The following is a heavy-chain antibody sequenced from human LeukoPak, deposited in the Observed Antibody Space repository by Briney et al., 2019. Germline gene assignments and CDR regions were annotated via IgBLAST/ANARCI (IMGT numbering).Heavy chain of an antibody. CDR2: ISYDGSNK. CDR1: GFTFSSYG. D-gene: IGHD6-25*01. Sequence: GGSLRLSCAASGFTFSSYGMHWVRQAPGKGLEWVAVISYDGSNKYYADSVKGRFTISRDNSKNTLYLQMNSLRAEDTAVYYCAKAPPSGAPYYYYYYGMDVWGQRTTVTVSS. J-gene: IGHJ6*02. CDR3: AKAPPSGAPYYYYYYGMDV. V-gene: IGHV3-30*18.